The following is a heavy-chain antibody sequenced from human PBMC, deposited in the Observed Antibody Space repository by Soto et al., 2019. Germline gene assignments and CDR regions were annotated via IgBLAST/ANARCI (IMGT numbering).Heavy chain of an antibody. CDR2: IIPIFGTA. CDR3: ARDQGSSGYYPPYYYGMDV. V-gene: IGHV1-69*13. CDR1: GRTFSSYA. J-gene: IGHJ6*02. Sequence: GASVKVSCKASGRTFSSYAISWVRQAPGQGLEWMGGIIPIFGTANYAQKFQGRVTITADEFTSTAYMELSSLRSEDTAVYYCARDQGSSGYYPPYYYGMDVWGQGTTVTVSS. D-gene: IGHD3-22*01.